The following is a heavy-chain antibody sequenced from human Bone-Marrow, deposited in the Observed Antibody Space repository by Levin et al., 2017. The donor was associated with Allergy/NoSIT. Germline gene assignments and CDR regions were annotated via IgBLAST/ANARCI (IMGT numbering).Heavy chain of an antibody. V-gene: IGHV3-21*01. CDR3: AGYYYGSGSYSIAEYYFDY. D-gene: IGHD3-10*01. Sequence: MRWGSKGTRKGLEWVSSISSSSSYIYYADSVKGRFTISRDNAKNSLYLQMNSLRAEDTAVYYCAGYYYGSGSYSIAEYYFDYWGQGTLVTVSS. CDR2: ISSSSSYI. J-gene: IGHJ4*02.